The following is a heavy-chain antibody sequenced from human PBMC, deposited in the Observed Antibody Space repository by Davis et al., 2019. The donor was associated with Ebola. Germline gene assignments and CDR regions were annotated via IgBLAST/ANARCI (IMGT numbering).Heavy chain of an antibody. CDR1: GFTFTDYY. V-gene: IGHV1-8*02. CDR2: MNPNSGNT. J-gene: IGHJ6*03. CDR3: ARGGVVVVPAAISTYYYYCMDV. Sequence: ASVKVSCKASGFTFTDYYMHWVRQATGQGLEWMGWMNPNSGNTGYAQKFQGRVTMTRNTTISTAYMELSSLRSEDTAVYYCARGGVVVVPAAISTYYYYCMDVWGRGTTVTVSS. D-gene: IGHD2-2*02.